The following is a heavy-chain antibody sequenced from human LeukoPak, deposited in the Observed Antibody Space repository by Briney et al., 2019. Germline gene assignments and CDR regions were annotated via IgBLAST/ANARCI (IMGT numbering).Heavy chain of an antibody. D-gene: IGHD3-10*01. CDR2: IKQDGSEK. J-gene: IGHJ6*02. CDR3: ARITDYYGMDV. Sequence: GGSLRLSCAASGFTFSSYWISWVRQAPGKGLEWVANIKQDGSEKYYVDSVKGRFTISRDNAKNSLYLQMNSLRAEDTAVYYCARITDYYGMDVWGQGTTVTVSS. CDR1: GFTFSSYW. V-gene: IGHV3-7*05.